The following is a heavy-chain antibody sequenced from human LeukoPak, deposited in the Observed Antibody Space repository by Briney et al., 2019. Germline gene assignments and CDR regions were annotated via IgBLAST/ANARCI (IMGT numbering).Heavy chain of an antibody. CDR2: IKHDGSEK. V-gene: IGHV3-7*01. CDR3: ATDRGWRTSGYYLYYFEY. D-gene: IGHD3-3*01. CDR1: GFTFRNYW. J-gene: IGHJ4*02. Sequence: GGSLRLSCAASGFTFRNYWMSWVRQAPGKGLEWVASIKHDGSEKYYVDSVRGRFTISRDNTMNSLYLQMSSLRAEDTAVYYCATDRGWRTSGYYLYYFEYWGQGTLVTFSS.